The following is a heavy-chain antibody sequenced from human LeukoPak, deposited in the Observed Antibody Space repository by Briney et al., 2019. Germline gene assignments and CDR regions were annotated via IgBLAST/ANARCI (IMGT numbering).Heavy chain of an antibody. J-gene: IGHJ4*02. V-gene: IGHV4-30-4*01. CDR1: GGSISSGDYY. CDR2: IYYSGST. Sequence: SETLSLTCTVSGGSISSGDYYWSWIRQPPGTGLEWIGYIYYSGSTYYNPSLKSRVTISVDTSKNQFSLKLSSVTAADTAVYYCARDLLNEGNHLDYWGQGTLVTVSS. CDR3: ARDLLNEGNHLDY. D-gene: IGHD4-23*01.